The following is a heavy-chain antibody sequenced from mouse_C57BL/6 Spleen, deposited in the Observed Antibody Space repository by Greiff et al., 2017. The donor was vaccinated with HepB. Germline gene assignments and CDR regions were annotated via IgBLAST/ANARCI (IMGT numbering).Heavy chain of an antibody. J-gene: IGHJ3*01. V-gene: IGHV5-17*01. CDR2: ISSGSSTI. D-gene: IGHD1-1*01. CDR3: ARPNYYGSSSWFAC. CDR1: GFTFSDYG. Sequence: EVQLVESGGGLVKPGGSLKLSCAASGFTFSDYGMHWVRQAPEKGLEWVAYISSGSSTIYYADTVKGRVTISRDNAKNTLFLQMTSLRSEDTAMYYCARPNYYGSSSWFACWGQGTLVTVSA.